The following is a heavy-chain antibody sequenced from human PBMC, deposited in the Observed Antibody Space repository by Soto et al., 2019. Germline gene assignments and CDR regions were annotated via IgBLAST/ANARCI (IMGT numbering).Heavy chain of an antibody. V-gene: IGHV1-8*01. CDR3: AKTRIAANY. J-gene: IGHJ4*02. D-gene: IGHD6-25*01. CDR2: MNPNSGNT. CDR1: GYTFINYD. Sequence: QVQLVQSGAEVKKPGASVKVSCKASGYTFINYDVNWVRQATGQGLEWMGWMNPNSGNTGYAQEFQGRVTMTRNTSISTAYMELSSLRSEDTAVYYCAKTRIAANYWGQGTLVTVSS.